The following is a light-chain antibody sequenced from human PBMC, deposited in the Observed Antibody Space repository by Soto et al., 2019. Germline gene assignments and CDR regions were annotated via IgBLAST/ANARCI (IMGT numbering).Light chain of an antibody. CDR1: QSISTW. CDR3: QQYINRWT. J-gene: IGKJ1*01. V-gene: IGKV1-5*03. CDR2: KAS. Sequence: DIQMTQSPSTLSASVGDRVTITCRASQSISTWLAWYQQKPGKAPKLLIYKASSLESGVPSRFSGSGSGTEFTLTIISLQPDDFATFYCQQYINRWTFGQGTKVEIK.